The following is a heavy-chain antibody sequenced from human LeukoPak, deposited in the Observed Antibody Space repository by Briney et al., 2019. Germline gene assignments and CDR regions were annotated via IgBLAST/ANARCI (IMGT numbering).Heavy chain of an antibody. J-gene: IGHJ4*02. CDR2: IYYSGST. Sequence: SETLSLTCTVSGGSISSSSYYWGWIRQPPGKGLEWIGSIYYSGSTYYNPSLKSRVTITVDTSKNQFSLKLSSVTAADTAVYYCARGGATTSDFDYWGQGTLVTVSS. D-gene: IGHD1-26*01. V-gene: IGHV4-39*07. CDR1: GGSISSSSYY. CDR3: ARGGATTSDFDY.